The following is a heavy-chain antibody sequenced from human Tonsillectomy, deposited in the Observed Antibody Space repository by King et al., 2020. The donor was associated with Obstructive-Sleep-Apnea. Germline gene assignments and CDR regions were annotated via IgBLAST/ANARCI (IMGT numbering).Heavy chain of an antibody. J-gene: IGHJ5*02. V-gene: IGHV3-23*04. CDR1: GFTFSSYA. CDR3: AKEIVIGSGTSPFGFAR. D-gene: IGHD3-10*01. Sequence: VQLVESGGGLVQPGGSLRLSCAVSGFTFSSYAMSWVRQAPGKGLEWVSVISGRGGKIYYADSVKGRFTISRDNSKNTLFLQLNSLRAEDTAVYFCAKEIVIGSGTSPFGFARWGQGTLVTVSS. CDR2: ISGRGGKI.